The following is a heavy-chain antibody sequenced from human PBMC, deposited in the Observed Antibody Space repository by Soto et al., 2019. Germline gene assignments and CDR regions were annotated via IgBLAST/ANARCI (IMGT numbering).Heavy chain of an antibody. J-gene: IGHJ4*02. CDR2: ISYSGST. CDR1: GRAICSFD. D-gene: IGHD3-22*01. CDR3: ARQDTSGYAFDY. V-gene: IGHV4-59*08. Sequence: SATPYLTCTIQGRAICSFDWKCFRQSPGKGLEWIGYISYSGSTNYNPSLKSRVTISVDTSKNQFSLKLSSVTAADTAVYYCARQDTSGYAFDYWGQGTLVTVS.